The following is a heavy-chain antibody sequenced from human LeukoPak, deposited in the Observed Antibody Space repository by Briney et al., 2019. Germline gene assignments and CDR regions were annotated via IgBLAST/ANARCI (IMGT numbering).Heavy chain of an antibody. V-gene: IGHV1-18*01. J-gene: IGHJ4*02. CDR1: GYTFSGYY. D-gene: IGHD3-10*01. CDR2: ISAYNGNT. CDR3: VTTQSDYFGSGSYWVDY. Sequence: EASVKVSCKASGYTFSGYYMHWVRQAPGQGLEWMGWISAYNGNTNYAQKLQGRVTMTTDTSTSTAYMELRSLRSDDTAVYYCVTTQSDYFGSGSYWVDYWGQGTLVTVSS.